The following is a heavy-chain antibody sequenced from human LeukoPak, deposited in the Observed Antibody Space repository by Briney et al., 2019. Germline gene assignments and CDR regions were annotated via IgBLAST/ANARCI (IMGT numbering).Heavy chain of an antibody. CDR3: ARGRYYDNSVYYYFDY. V-gene: IGHV3-23*01. CDR1: GFTFSSYA. CDR2: ISGSGGST. Sequence: GGSLRLSCAASGFTFSSYAMSWVRQAPGMGLAWVSAISGSGGSTYYADSVKGRFTISRDTSKNTLYLQMNSLRAEDTAVYYCARGRYYDNSVYYYFDYWGQGTLVTVSS. D-gene: IGHD3-22*01. J-gene: IGHJ4*02.